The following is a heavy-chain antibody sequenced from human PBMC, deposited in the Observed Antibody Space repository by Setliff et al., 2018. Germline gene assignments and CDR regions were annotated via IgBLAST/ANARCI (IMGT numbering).Heavy chain of an antibody. V-gene: IGHV3-72*01. CDR2: TRNKANSYTT. Sequence: GGSLRLSCAASGFTFSSYAMSWVRQAPGKGLEWVGRTRNKANSYTTEYAASVKGRFTISRDDSKNSLSLQMNSLKTEDTAVYYCAKVPNYISTTWSPDAYWGQGTLVTVSS. CDR3: AKVPNYISTTWSPDAY. D-gene: IGHD1-26*01. J-gene: IGHJ4*02. CDR1: GFTFSSYA.